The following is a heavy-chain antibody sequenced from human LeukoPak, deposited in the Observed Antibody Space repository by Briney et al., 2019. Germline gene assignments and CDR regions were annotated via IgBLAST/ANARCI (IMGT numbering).Heavy chain of an antibody. CDR2: IFYTGIT. Sequence: SETLSLTCTVSGGSITSNYWSWIWQPPGKGLEWIGDIFYTGITNYNPSLKSRVTISVDTSKDQFSLKVTSVTTADTAMYYCAREVRPLRDYYYYMDVWGKGTTVTVSS. V-gene: IGHV4-59*01. D-gene: IGHD3-10*01. CDR1: GGSITSNY. J-gene: IGHJ6*03. CDR3: AREVRPLRDYYYYMDV.